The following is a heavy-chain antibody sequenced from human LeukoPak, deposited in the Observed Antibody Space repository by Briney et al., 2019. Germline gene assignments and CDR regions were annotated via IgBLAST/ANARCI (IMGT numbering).Heavy chain of an antibody. D-gene: IGHD3-22*01. CDR2: IYYSGST. J-gene: IGHJ5*02. CDR1: GGSISSYY. CDR3: ARDRYYYDSSGYTNWFDP. V-gene: IGHV4-59*01. Sequence: PSETLSLTCTVSGGSISSYYWSWIRQPPGKGLEWIGYIYYSGSTNYNPSLKSRVTISVDTSKNQFSLKLSSVTAADTAVYYCARDRYYYDSSGYTNWFDPWGQGTLVTVSS.